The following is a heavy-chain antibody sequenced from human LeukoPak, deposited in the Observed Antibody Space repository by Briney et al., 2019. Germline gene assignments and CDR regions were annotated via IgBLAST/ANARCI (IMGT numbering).Heavy chain of an antibody. CDR2: ISSSSSYI. J-gene: IGHJ4*02. V-gene: IGHV3-21*01. Sequence: PGGSLRLSCAASGFTFSSYSMNWVRQAPGKGLEWVSSISSSSSYIYYADSVKGRFTISRDNAKNSLYLQMNSLRAEDTAVYYCARDRGFGEPHDYWGQGTLVTVS. D-gene: IGHD3-10*01. CDR3: ARDRGFGEPHDY. CDR1: GFTFSSYS.